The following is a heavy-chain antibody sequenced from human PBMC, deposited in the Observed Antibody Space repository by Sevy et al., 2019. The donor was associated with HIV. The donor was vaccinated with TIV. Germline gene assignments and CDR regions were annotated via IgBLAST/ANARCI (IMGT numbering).Heavy chain of an antibody. CDR3: AKEGYYYDSRGHDWFDP. D-gene: IGHD3-22*01. Sequence: GGSLRLSCGASGFNIGPYTMHWVRQAPGKGLEWVTSISNDGNKKDYDDTVKGRFIISRDNPKNTMYLQMNSLRPQDTAVYYCAKEGYYYDSRGHDWFDPWGQGTQVTVSS. CDR2: ISNDGNKK. V-gene: IGHV3-30*18. J-gene: IGHJ5*02. CDR1: GFNIGPYT.